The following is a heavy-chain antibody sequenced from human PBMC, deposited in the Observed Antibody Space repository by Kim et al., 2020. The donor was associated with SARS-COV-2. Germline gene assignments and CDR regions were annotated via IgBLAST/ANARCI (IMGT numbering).Heavy chain of an antibody. CDR1: GYTFTGYY. D-gene: IGHD6-19*01. V-gene: IGHV1-2*04. CDR2: INPNSGGT. J-gene: IGHJ5*02. Sequence: ASVKVSCKASGYTFTGYYMHWVRQAPGQGLEWMGWINPNSGGTNYAQKFQGWVTMTRDTSISTAYMELSRLRSDDTAVYYCAREDSSGSEEYNWFDPWGQGTLVTVSS. CDR3: AREDSSGSEEYNWFDP.